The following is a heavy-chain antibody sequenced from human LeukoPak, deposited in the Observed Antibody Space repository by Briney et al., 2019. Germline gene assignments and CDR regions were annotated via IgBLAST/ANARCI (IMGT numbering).Heavy chain of an antibody. Sequence: GGSLRLSCAASGFTFSSYAMSWVRQAPGKGLEWVSAISGSGGSTYYEDSVKGRFTISRDNSKNTLYLQMNSLRAEDTAVYYCAKVTGSGSPYAPFDYWGQGTLVTVSS. J-gene: IGHJ4*02. CDR3: AKVTGSGSPYAPFDY. CDR2: ISGSGGST. D-gene: IGHD3-10*01. V-gene: IGHV3-23*01. CDR1: GFTFSSYA.